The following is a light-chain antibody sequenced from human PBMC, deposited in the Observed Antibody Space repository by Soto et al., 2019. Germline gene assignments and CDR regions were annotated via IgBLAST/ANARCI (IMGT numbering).Light chain of an antibody. V-gene: IGLV2-14*01. Sequence: QSALTQPASVSGSPGQSITISCTGTSSDVGGYNYVSWYQQHPGKAPKLMIYEVSNRPSGVSNRFSGSKSGNTASLTISGLQAEDEADYYCVSYTSSGTLWVFGGGNKLTVL. CDR3: VSYTSSGTLWV. CDR2: EVS. J-gene: IGLJ3*02. CDR1: SSDVGGYNY.